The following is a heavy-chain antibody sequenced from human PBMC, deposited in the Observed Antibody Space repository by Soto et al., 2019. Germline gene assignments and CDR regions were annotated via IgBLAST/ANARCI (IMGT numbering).Heavy chain of an antibody. J-gene: IGHJ4*02. CDR2: AHYGGSV. Sequence: QVQLQESGPGLVKPSETLSLTCIVSGVSVSSGSFHCNWIRQSPGKGLEWIGYAHYGGSVNYDPSLKSRLTISVDTSKNQFFLKLTSVTAADTDVYYCARSYSSGHCSELDYWGPGTLVTVSS. D-gene: IGHD3-22*01. CDR1: GVSVSSGSFH. V-gene: IGHV4-61*01. CDR3: ARSYSSGHCSELDY.